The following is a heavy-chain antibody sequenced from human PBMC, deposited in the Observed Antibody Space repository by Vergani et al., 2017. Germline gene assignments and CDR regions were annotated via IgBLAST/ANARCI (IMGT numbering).Heavy chain of an antibody. CDR3: AREEYDYPGLDY. CDR1: GFTFSSYG. J-gene: IGHJ4*02. D-gene: IGHD4-11*01. V-gene: IGHV3-30*02. CDR2: IRYDGSNK. Sequence: QVQLVESGGGVVQPGGSLRLSCAASGFTFSSYGMHWVRQAPGKGLEWVAFIRYDGSNKYYADSVKGRFTISRDNSKNTLYLQMNSLRAEDTAVYYCAREEYDYPGLDYWGQGTLVTVSS.